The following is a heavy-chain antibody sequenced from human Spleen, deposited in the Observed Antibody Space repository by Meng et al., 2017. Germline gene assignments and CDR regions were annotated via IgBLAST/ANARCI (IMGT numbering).Heavy chain of an antibody. CDR2: ISSGSNYI. CDR3: ARIRGYFDY. V-gene: IGHV3-21*01. J-gene: IGHJ4*02. Sequence: EVQLVESGGGLVKPGGSLRLSCATSGFTFSSYNMNWVRQAPGKGLEWVSSISSGSNYIYYADSVRGRFTVSRDNAKNSIYLQVNSLRAEDTAIYYCARIRGYFDYWGQGTLVTVSS. D-gene: IGHD3-16*01. CDR1: GFTFSSYN.